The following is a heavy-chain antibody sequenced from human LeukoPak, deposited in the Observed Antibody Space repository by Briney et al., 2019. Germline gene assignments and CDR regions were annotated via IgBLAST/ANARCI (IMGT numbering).Heavy chain of an antibody. CDR1: GYSFTTYW. V-gene: IGHV5-10-1*01. D-gene: IGHD6-6*01. CDR2: IDPSDSYT. Sequence: GESLRISCKGSGYSFTTYWITWVRQMPGKGLEWMGRIDPSDSYTNYSPSFQGHFTISADKSISTAYLQWSSLKASDTAMYYCARHSEEYTSTSRFDPWGQGTLVTVSS. CDR3: ARHSEEYTSTSRFDP. J-gene: IGHJ5*02.